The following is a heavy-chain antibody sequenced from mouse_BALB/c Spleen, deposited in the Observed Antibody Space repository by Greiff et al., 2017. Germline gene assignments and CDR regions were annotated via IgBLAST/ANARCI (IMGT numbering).Heavy chain of an antibody. CDR2: IYPYNGGT. Sequence: DVQLQESGPELVKPGASVKISCKASGYTFTDYNMHWVKQSHGKSLEWIGYIYPYNGGTGYNQKFKSKATLTVDNSSSTAYMELRSLTSEDSAVYYCARSDWDGYFDVWGAGTTVTVSS. CDR3: ARSDWDGYFDV. V-gene: IGHV1S29*02. J-gene: IGHJ1*01. D-gene: IGHD4-1*01. CDR1: GYTFTDYN.